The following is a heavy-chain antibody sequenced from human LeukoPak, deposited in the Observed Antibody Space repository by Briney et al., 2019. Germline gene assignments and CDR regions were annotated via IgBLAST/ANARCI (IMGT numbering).Heavy chain of an antibody. D-gene: IGHD3-10*01. J-gene: IGHJ4*02. CDR1: GGSFSGYY. CDR3: ARGRGVRGVIDY. CDR2: INHSGST. V-gene: IGHV4-34*01. Sequence: TSETLSLTCAVYGGSFSGYYWSWVRQPPGKGMEWVGEINHSGSTNYNPSLKSRVTISVDKSKKQFSLRLSSVTAADTAVYYCARGRGVRGVIDYWGQGTLVTVSS.